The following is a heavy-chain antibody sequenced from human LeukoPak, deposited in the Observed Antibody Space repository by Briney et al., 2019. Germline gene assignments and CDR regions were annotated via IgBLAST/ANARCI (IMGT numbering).Heavy chain of an antibody. CDR1: GGFVSSGSYY. J-gene: IGHJ3*02. CDR2: IYYSGST. V-gene: IGHV4-61*01. D-gene: IGHD5-24*01. Sequence: KSSETLSLTCTVSGGFVSSGSYYWSWIRQPPGKGLEWIGYIYYSGSTNYNPSLKSRVTISIDTSKNQFSLKLSSVTAADTAVYYCARVVEINDAFDIWGQGTKVTVSS. CDR3: ARVVEINDAFDI.